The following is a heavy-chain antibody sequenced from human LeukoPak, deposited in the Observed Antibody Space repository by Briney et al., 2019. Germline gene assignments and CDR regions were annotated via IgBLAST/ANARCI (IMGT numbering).Heavy chain of an antibody. CDR1: GGSISSYY. D-gene: IGHD3-3*01. Sequence: SETLSLTCTVSGGSISSYYRSWIRQPAGKGLEWIGRIYTSGSTNYNPSLKSRVTMSVDTSKNQFSLKLSSVTAADTAVYYCARSEGYDFWSAHWDWGQGTLVTVSS. CDR3: ARSEGYDFWSAHWD. V-gene: IGHV4-4*07. CDR2: IYTSGST. J-gene: IGHJ4*02.